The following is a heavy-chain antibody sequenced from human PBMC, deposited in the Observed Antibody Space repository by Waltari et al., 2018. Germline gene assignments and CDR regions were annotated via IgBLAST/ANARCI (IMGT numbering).Heavy chain of an antibody. CDR2: ISWNSGSI. CDR3: AKDLYSSSSGGYFDY. CDR1: GLTFDVYA. V-gene: IGHV3-9*03. Sequence: EVQLVESGGGLVQPGRSLRLSCAAYGLTFDVYAMQWVRRDTGKGLEWVSGISWNSGSIGYADSVKGRFTISRDNAKNSLYLQMNSLRAEDMALYYCAKDLYSSSSGGYFDYWGQGTLVTVSS. J-gene: IGHJ4*02. D-gene: IGHD6-6*01.